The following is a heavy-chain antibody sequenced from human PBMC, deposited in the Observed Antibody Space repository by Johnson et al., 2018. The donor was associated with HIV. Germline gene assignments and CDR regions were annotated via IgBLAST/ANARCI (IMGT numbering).Heavy chain of an antibody. CDR2: ISSRGSTI. D-gene: IGHD1-14*01. Sequence: QVQLVESGGGLVKPGGSLRLSCAASGFTFSDYYMSWIRQAPGKGLEWVSYISSRGSTIYYADSVKGRFTISRDNAKNALYVQMNSLRAEDTALYYCAKDTEPDLADAFDIWGQGTMVTVSS. CDR3: AKDTEPDLADAFDI. V-gene: IGHV3-11*01. CDR1: GFTFSDYY. J-gene: IGHJ3*02.